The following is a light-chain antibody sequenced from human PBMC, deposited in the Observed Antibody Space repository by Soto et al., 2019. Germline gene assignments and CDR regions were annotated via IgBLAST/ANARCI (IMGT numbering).Light chain of an antibody. J-gene: IGLJ1*01. CDR2: EVT. Sequence: QSVLTQPASVSGSPGQSITICCTGTSDDISSYNRVSWYQQHPGKAPKLIIYEVTDRPSGVSNRFSGSKSGNTASLTISGLQAEDEAEYYCSSYTNINTRACVFGTGTKLTVL. CDR1: SDDISSYNR. V-gene: IGLV2-14*01. CDR3: SSYTNINTRACV.